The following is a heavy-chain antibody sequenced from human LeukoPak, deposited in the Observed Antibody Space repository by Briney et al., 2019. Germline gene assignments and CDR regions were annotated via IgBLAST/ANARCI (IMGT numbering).Heavy chain of an antibody. CDR1: GFTFSSYG. CDR3: AKDYEALDI. CDR2: ISYDGSNK. D-gene: IGHD5-12*01. V-gene: IGHV3-30*18. Sequence: GGSLRLSCAASGFTFSSYGMHWVRQAPGKGLEWVAVISYDGSNKYYADSVKGRFTISRDNSKNTLYLQMNSLRAEDTAVYYCAKDYEALDIWGQGTMVTVSS. J-gene: IGHJ3*02.